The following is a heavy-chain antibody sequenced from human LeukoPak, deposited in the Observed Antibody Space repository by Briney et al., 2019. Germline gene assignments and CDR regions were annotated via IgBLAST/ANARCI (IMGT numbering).Heavy chain of an antibody. CDR1: GGTFSSYA. J-gene: IGHJ1*01. V-gene: IGHV1-69*13. CDR3: ASSLSINSDSSGYAYFQH. CDR2: IIPIFGTA. D-gene: IGHD3-22*01. Sequence: ASAKVSCKASGGTFSSYAISWVRQAPGQGREWMGVIIPIFGTANYAQKFQGRVTITADESTSTASMALSSLRSEHTAVYYCASSLSINSDSSGYAYFQHWGQGTLVTVSS.